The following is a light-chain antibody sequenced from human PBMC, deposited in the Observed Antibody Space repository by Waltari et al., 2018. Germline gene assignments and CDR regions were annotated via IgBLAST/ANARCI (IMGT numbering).Light chain of an antibody. CDR2: DAS. CDR3: HQRSNWPLT. CDR1: QSVYTY. V-gene: IGKV3-11*01. J-gene: IGKJ4*01. Sequence: EIVLTQSPATLSLSPGDTATVSCRASQSVYTYLAWYQHKPGQVPRLLIYDASKRATGVPARFSGSGSGAYFTLIISSLEPEDFAVYYCHQRSNWPLTFGGGTKVDIK.